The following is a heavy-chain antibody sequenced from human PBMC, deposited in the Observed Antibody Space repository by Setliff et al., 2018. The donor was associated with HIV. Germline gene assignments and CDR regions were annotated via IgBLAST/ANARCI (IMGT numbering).Heavy chain of an antibody. CDR2: IYYIGGA. CDR3: ARESMLRGLRHAVDI. V-gene: IGHV4-59*06. Sequence: PSETLSLTCTVSGGSISSYYWAWVRQHPGKGLQWIGYIYYIGGAYYNPSLKSRVTISLDTPKNHFSLNLSSVTAADTAVYYCARESMLRGLRHAVDIWGQGTMVTVS. CDR1: GGSISSYY. D-gene: IGHD3-10*01. J-gene: IGHJ3*02.